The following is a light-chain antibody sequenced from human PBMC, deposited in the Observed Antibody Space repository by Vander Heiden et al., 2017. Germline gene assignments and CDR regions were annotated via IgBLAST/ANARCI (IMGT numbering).Light chain of an antibody. J-gene: IGKJ2*01. CDR2: SAS. Sequence: DIQMTPSPSSLSAYAGDRITITCRASQSISTYLNWYQKKPGRAPKLLVYSASNLQSGVPSRFSGSGSGTDFTLTITGLHPEDFATFYCLQVDRTPYTFGQGTKLDI. CDR3: LQVDRTPYT. V-gene: IGKV1-39*01. CDR1: QSISTY.